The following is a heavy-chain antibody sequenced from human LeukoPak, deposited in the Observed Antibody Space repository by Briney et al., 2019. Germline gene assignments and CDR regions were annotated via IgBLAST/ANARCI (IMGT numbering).Heavy chain of an antibody. V-gene: IGHV4-59*01. CDR2: IYYSGST. J-gene: IGHJ4*02. CDR3: ARFTVAAFDY. CDR1: RVSINSYY. D-gene: IGHD4-23*01. Sequence: SETLSLTCTVSRVSINSYYWSWIRQPPGKGLEWIGYIYYSGSTNYNPSLESRVTMSVDTSKNQFSLKLSSVTAADTAVYFCARFTVAAFDYCGQGTLVTVSS.